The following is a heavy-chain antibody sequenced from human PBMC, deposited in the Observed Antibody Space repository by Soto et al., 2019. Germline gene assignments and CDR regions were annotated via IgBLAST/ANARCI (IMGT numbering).Heavy chain of an antibody. CDR1: GGSISSYY. D-gene: IGHD5-12*01. J-gene: IGHJ4*02. CDR2: IYYSGST. V-gene: IGHV4-59*01. CDR3: ARDGYSGYPFDY. Sequence: PSETLSLTCTVSGGSISSYYWSWIRQPLGKGLEWIGYIYYSGSTNYNPSLKSRVTISVDTSKNQFSLKLSSVTAADTAVYYCARDGYSGYPFDYWGQGTLVTVSS.